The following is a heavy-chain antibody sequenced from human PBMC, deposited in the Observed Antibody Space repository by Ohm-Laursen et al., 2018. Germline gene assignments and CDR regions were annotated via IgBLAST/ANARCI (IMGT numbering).Heavy chain of an antibody. Sequence: SRPLSASSFTTSFMHCARLAPGHGLGWEGIINPRGATTNYAQKFQDRVSLTRYTTTSTIYMELRCLRSDDTAVYYCAVQYCFDGSAYYGAYDNWGQGTMVTVSS. V-gene: IGHV1-46*01. CDR1: ASSFTTSF. D-gene: IGHD3-22*01. J-gene: IGHJ3*02. CDR2: INPRGATT. CDR3: AVQYCFDGSAYYGAYDN.